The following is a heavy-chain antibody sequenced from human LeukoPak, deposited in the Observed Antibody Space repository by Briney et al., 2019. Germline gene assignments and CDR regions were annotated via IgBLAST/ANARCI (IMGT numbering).Heavy chain of an antibody. Sequence: PGGSLRLSCAASGFTFSTYWMSWVRQAPGKGLEWVAVIKQDGTEKYYVDSVKGRFTISRDNAKNSLYLQMNSLTAEDTAVYYCAKVGYYYDSSGYYLDAFDIWGQGTMVTVSS. V-gene: IGHV3-7*03. CDR2: IKQDGTEK. CDR1: GFTFSTYW. D-gene: IGHD3-22*01. J-gene: IGHJ3*02. CDR3: AKVGYYYDSSGYYLDAFDI.